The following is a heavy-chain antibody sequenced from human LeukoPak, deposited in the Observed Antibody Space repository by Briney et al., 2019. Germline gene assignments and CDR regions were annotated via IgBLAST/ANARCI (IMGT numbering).Heavy chain of an antibody. CDR2: INPSGGST. V-gene: IGHV1-46*01. Sequence: ASVKVSCKASGYTFTIYYMHWVRQAPGQGLEWMGIINPSGGSTSYAQKFQGRVTMTRDTSTSTVYMELSSLRSEDTAVYYCARVPGVGYCSSTSCYSSGMDVWGQGTTVTVSS. D-gene: IGHD2-2*01. CDR3: ARVPGVGYCSSTSCYSSGMDV. J-gene: IGHJ6*02. CDR1: GYTFTIYY.